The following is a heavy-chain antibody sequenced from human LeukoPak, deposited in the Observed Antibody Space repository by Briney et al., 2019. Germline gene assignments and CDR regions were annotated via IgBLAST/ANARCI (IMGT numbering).Heavy chain of an antibody. V-gene: IGHV3-23*01. Sequence: GGSLRLSCAASGFTFTSYAMSWVRQAPGRGLEWVSGISNGGGSTYYADSVKGRFTISRDNSKNTLYLQMNSLRAEDTAVYYCAREAVTRNYFDYWGQGTLVTVSS. CDR1: GFTFTSYA. J-gene: IGHJ4*02. D-gene: IGHD4-17*01. CDR3: AREAVTRNYFDY. CDR2: ISNGGGST.